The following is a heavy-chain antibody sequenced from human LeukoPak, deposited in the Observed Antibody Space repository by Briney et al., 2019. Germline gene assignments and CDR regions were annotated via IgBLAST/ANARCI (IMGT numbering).Heavy chain of an antibody. CDR3: AREYIAAAGTGFDY. V-gene: IGHV3-7*01. CDR2: IKQDGSEK. CDR1: GFTFSSYW. Sequence: GGSLRLSCAASGFTFSSYWMSWVRQAPGKGLEWVANIKQDGSEKYYVDSVKGRFTISRDNAKNSLYLQMNSLRAEDTAVYYCAREYIAAAGTGFDYWGQGTLVTVSS. J-gene: IGHJ4*02. D-gene: IGHD6-13*01.